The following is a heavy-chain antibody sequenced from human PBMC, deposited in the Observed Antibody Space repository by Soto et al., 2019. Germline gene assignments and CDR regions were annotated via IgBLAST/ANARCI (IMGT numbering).Heavy chain of an antibody. D-gene: IGHD3-22*01. CDR3: ARGPDRSGFYLFDY. CDR1: GGTFSNHA. J-gene: IGHJ4*02. CDR2: IIPLSVTT. Sequence: GASVKVSCKTSGGTFSNHAISWVRQAPGQGPEWMGGIIPLSVTTNYVPKFQGRVTITADESMTTAYMELSNLRYEDTAVYYCARGPDRSGFYLFDYWGQGTLVTVSS. V-gene: IGHV1-69*13.